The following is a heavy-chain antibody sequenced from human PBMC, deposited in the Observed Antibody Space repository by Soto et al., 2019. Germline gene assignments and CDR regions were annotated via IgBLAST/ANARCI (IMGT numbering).Heavy chain of an antibody. CDR1: GYTFTGYY. CDR2: INPNSGGT. D-gene: IGHD3-10*01. J-gene: IGHJ4*02. CDR3: ARDPRYGSGSYYTVY. V-gene: IGHV1-2*02. Sequence: GASGKVSCKASGYTFTGYYMHWVRQAPGQGLEWMGWINPNSGGTNYAQKFQGRVTMTRDTSISTAYMELSRLRSDDTVVYYCARDPRYGSGSYYTVYWGQGTLVTVSS.